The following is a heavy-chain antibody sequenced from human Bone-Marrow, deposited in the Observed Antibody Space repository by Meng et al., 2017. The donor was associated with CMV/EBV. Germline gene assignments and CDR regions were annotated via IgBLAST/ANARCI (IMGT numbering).Heavy chain of an antibody. Sequence: SVKVSCKASGGTFSSYAISWVRQVPGQGLEWMGGIIPIFGTANYAQKFQGRVTITADKSTSTAYMELSSLRSEDTAVYYCARDQLLSDLEHAPWFDPWGQGTLVTVSS. J-gene: IGHJ5*02. CDR3: ARDQLLSDLEHAPWFDP. CDR1: GGTFSSYA. D-gene: IGHD2-2*01. CDR2: IIPIFGTA. V-gene: IGHV1-69*06.